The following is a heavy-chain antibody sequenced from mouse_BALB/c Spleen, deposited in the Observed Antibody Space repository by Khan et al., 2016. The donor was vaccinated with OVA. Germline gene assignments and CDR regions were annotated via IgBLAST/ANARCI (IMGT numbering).Heavy chain of an antibody. CDR1: GDSITSGY. CDR2: ISYTGFT. J-gene: IGHJ4*01. Sequence: VQLKESGPSLVKPSQTLSLTCSVTGDSITSGYWNWIRKFPGNKLQYMGYISYTGFTYYNPSLKSRISITRDTSKNQYYLQLNSVTTEDSATYYCASFITADVMDYWGQGTSGTVSS. V-gene: IGHV3-8*02. CDR3: ASFITADVMDY. D-gene: IGHD1-1*01.